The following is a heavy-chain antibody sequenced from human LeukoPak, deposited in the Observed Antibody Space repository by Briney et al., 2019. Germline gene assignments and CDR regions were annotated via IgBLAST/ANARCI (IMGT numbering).Heavy chain of an antibody. J-gene: IGHJ4*02. D-gene: IGHD5-18*01. Sequence: SVKVSCKASGGTFSSYAISWVRQAPGQGLEWMGGIIPIFGTANYAENFQGRVTITTDEITSTAYMELRSLRSEDTAVYYCASPDASMVSAFDYWGQGTLVTVSS. V-gene: IGHV1-69*05. CDR2: IIPIFGTA. CDR3: ASPDASMVSAFDY. CDR1: GGTFSSYA.